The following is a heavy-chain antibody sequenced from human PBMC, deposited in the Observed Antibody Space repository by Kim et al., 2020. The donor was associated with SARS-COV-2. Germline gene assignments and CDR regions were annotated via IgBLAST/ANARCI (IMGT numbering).Heavy chain of an antibody. V-gene: IGHV4-4*07. CDR3: VGGRVGDSPSYDFWSGYRY. Sequence: SETLSLTCTVSGGSISSYYWSWIRQPAGKGLEWIGRIYTSGSTNYNPSLKSRVTMSVDTSKNQFSLKLSSVTAADTAVYYCVGGRVGDSPSYDFWSGYRYWGQGTLVTVSS. CDR1: GGSISSYY. CDR2: IYTSGST. J-gene: IGHJ4*02. D-gene: IGHD3-3*01.